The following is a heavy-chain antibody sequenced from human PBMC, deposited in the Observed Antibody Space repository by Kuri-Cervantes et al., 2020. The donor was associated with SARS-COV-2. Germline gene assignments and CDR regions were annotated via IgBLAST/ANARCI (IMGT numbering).Heavy chain of an antibody. Sequence: GESLKISCVASGFNFSSYEMNWVRQAPGRGLEWVSYISSSGSTIYYADSVKGRFTISRDNAKNSLYLQMSSLRVEDTAVYYCARGGLGGQLVDGMDVWGQGTTVTVSS. CDR1: GFNFSSYE. D-gene: IGHD6-6*01. CDR2: ISSSGSTI. CDR3: ARGGLGGQLVDGMDV. J-gene: IGHJ6*02. V-gene: IGHV3-48*03.